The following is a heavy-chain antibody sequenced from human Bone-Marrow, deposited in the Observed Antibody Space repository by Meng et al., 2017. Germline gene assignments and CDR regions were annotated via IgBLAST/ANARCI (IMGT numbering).Heavy chain of an antibody. J-gene: IGHJ6*02. CDR1: GYTFTGYY. V-gene: IGHV1-2*06. D-gene: IGHD2-15*01. CDR2: INPNSGGT. Sequence: ASVKVSCKASGYTFTGYYMHWVRQAPGQGLEGMGRINPNSGGTNYAQKFQGRVTMTRDTSISTAYMELSRLRSDDTAVYYCARVGYCSGGSCYSEYYYYYGMDVWGQGTTVTVSS. CDR3: ARVGYCSGGSCYSEYYYYYGMDV.